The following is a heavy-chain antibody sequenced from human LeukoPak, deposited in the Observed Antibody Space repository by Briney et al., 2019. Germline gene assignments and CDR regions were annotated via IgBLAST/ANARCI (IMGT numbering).Heavy chain of an antibody. CDR1: GYTFTGYY. V-gene: IGHV1-2*02. CDR2: INPNSGGT. CDR3: ASGGVLRGDPTKKDY. Sequence: GAPVKVSCKASGYTFTGYYMHWVRQAPGQGLEWMGWINPNSGGTNYAQKFQGRVTMTRDTSISTAYMELSRLRSDDTAVYYCASGGVLRGDPTKKDYWGQGTLVTVSS. J-gene: IGHJ4*02. D-gene: IGHD3-16*01.